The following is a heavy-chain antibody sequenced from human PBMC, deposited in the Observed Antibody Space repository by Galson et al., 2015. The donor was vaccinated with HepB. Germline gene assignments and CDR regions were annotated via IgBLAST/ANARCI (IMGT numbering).Heavy chain of an antibody. CDR2: INSDGSST. CDR3: ARVLIVEPGGGYFDL. Sequence: SLRLSCAASGFTFSSYWMHWVRQAPGKGLVWVSRINSDGSSTSYADSVKGRFTISRDNAKNTLYLQMNSLRAEDTAVYYCARVLIVEPGGGYFDLWGRGTLVTVSS. J-gene: IGHJ2*01. V-gene: IGHV3-74*01. CDR1: GFTFSSYW. D-gene: IGHD3-22*01.